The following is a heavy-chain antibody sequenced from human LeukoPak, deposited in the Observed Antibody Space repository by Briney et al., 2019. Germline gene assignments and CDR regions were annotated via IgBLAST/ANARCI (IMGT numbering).Heavy chain of an antibody. CDR3: AKEAGYCSGRSCYQPFDY. CDR1: GFTFSSYG. V-gene: IGHV3-30*18. J-gene: IGHJ4*02. D-gene: IGHD2-15*01. Sequence: GGSLRLSCAASGFTFSSYGMHWVRQAPGKGLEWVAVISYDGSNKYYADSVKGRFTISRDNSKNTLYLQMNSLRAEDTAVYYCAKEAGYCSGRSCYQPFDYWGQGTLVTVSS. CDR2: ISYDGSNK.